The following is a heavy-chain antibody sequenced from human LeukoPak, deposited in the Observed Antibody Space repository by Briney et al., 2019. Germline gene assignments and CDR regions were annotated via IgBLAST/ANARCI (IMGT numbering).Heavy chain of an antibody. CDR2: IYYSGST. V-gene: IGHV4-59*12. J-gene: IGHJ4*02. CDR3: ARGTTTTVVAATFGY. Sequence: SETLSLTCTVSGGSISSYYWSWIRQPPGKGLEWIGYIYYSGSTNYNPSLKSRVTISVDTSKNQFSLKLSSVTAADTAVYYCARGTTTTVVAATFGYWGQGTLVTVSS. CDR1: GGSISSYY. D-gene: IGHD2-15*01.